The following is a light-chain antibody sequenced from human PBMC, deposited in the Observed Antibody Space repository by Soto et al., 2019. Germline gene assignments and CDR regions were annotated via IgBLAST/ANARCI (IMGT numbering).Light chain of an antibody. CDR2: EVT. J-gene: IGLJ1*01. V-gene: IGLV2-14*01. CDR3: SSYTSSSTLV. Sequence: QPVLTQPASVSGSPGQSITISCTGTSSDVGGYNYVSWYQQHPGKAPKLMIYEVTNRPSGVSHRFSGSKSGNTASLTISGLQAEDEADYYCSSYTSSSTLVFGTGTKVTVL. CDR1: SSDVGGYNY.